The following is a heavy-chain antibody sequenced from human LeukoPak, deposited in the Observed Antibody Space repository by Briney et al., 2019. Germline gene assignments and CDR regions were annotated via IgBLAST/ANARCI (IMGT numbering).Heavy chain of an antibody. Sequence: SETLSLTCSVSGGSISSYYWSWIRQPPGKGLEWIGYIYYSGSTNYTTSLKSRVTISVDTPKNQFSLKLSSVTAADTAVYYCARALYYYDSSGPDAFDIWGQGTMVTVSS. CDR2: IYYSGST. V-gene: IGHV4-59*01. J-gene: IGHJ3*02. CDR3: ARALYYYDSSGPDAFDI. CDR1: GGSISSYY. D-gene: IGHD3-22*01.